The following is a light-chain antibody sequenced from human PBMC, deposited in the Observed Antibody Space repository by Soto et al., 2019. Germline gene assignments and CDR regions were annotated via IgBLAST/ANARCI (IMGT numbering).Light chain of an antibody. CDR3: QQYNNWPPGT. CDR1: QSVSSN. J-gene: IGKJ1*01. V-gene: IGKV3-15*01. Sequence: EIVMTQSPATLSVSPGERATLSCRARQSVSSNVAWYQQKPGQAPRLLIYGASTRATGIPARFSGSGSGTEFTLTISSLQSEDFAVYYCQQYNNWPPGTFGQGTKVEIK. CDR2: GAS.